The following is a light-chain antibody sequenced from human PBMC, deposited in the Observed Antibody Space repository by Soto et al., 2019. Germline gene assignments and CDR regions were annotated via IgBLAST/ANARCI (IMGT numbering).Light chain of an antibody. CDR2: GAS. J-gene: IGKJ1*01. Sequence: EVMLTQSPGTLSLSPGERATLSCRASQSVSSNYLAWYQQKSGQAPRLLIYGASNRATGIPDRFSGSWSGTDITLTIRRLEPEDFAVYYCQQYDTSPRTCGQGTKVEFK. CDR1: QSVSSNY. CDR3: QQYDTSPRT. V-gene: IGKV3-20*01.